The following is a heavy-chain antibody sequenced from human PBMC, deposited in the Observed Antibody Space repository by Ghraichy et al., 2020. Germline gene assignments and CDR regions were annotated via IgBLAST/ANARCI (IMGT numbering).Heavy chain of an antibody. D-gene: IGHD5-18*01. CDR2: ITGSGGST. J-gene: IGHJ4*02. V-gene: IGHV3-23*01. CDR1: GFSFSSYA. CDR3: ARATAYSYGKTPLDY. Sequence: CAASGFSFSSYAMSWVRQAPGQGLDWVSGITGSGGSTYSADSVKGRFTISRDNSKNMLYLQMNSLRAEDTAVYYCARATAYSYGKTPLDYWGQGTLVTVSS.